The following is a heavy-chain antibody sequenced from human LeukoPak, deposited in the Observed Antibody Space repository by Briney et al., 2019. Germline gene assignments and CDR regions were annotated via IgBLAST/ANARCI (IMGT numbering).Heavy chain of an antibody. V-gene: IGHV3-64*01. CDR3: ARGRPTVVIAFDI. CDR1: GFTFSSYA. Sequence: GGSLRLSCAASGFTFSSYAMYWVRQAPGKGLEYVSGISNNGGSTYYANSVKGRFTISRDNSKNTLYLQMGSLRAEDMAVYYCARGRPTVVIAFDIWGQGTMVTVSS. CDR2: ISNNGGST. D-gene: IGHD4-23*01. J-gene: IGHJ3*02.